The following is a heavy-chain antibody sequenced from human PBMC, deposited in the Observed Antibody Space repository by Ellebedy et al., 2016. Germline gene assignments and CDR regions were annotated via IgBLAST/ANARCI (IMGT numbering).Heavy chain of an antibody. CDR1: GFTFSSYW. D-gene: IGHD2-2*01. J-gene: IGHJ6*02. V-gene: IGHV3-7*03. CDR2: IKQDGSEK. CDR3: ARGGRLHHQVVPAAPPEDYYYGMDV. Sequence: GGSLRLXCAASGFTFSSYWMSWVRQAPGKGLEWVANIKQDGSEKYYVDSVKGRFTISRDNAKNSLYLQMNSLRAEDTAVYYCARGGRLHHQVVPAAPPEDYYYGMDVWGQGTTVTVSS.